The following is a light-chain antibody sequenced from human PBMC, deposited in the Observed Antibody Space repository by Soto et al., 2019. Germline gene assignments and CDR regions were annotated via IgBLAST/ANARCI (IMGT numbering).Light chain of an antibody. Sequence: EIVLTQSPATLSLSPGERATLSCRVSQSVSSYLAWYQQKPGQAPSLLIYDASNRATGFPARFSGSGSGTDFTLTISSLEPEDFAVYYCQQGSNWPWTFGQGTKVEIK. V-gene: IGKV3-11*01. J-gene: IGKJ1*01. CDR1: QSVSSY. CDR2: DAS. CDR3: QQGSNWPWT.